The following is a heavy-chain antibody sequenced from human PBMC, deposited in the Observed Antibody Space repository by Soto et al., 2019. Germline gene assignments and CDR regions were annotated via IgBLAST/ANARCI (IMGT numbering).Heavy chain of an antibody. CDR1: GLTYSSSA. V-gene: IGHV1-69*01. D-gene: IGHD5-12*01. Sequence: QVQLVQSGAEVRKPGSSVKVSYKASGLTYSSSAISWVRQAPGQGPEWMGGINPILGTPDYAPKFQGRVTITADESTSTVYMDLGSLRSEDTAMYYCARGGVDVVATSAFDYWGQGTLVTVSS. CDR3: ARGGVDVVATSAFDY. J-gene: IGHJ4*02. CDR2: INPILGTP.